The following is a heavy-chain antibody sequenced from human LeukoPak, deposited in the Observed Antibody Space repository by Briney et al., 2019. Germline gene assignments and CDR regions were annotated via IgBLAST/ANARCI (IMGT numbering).Heavy chain of an antibody. CDR3: AKSIAAAGST. V-gene: IGHV3-30-3*02. J-gene: IGHJ5*02. CDR2: ISYDGSNK. Sequence: GGSLRLSCAASGFTFSSYAMHWVRQAPGKGLEWVAVISYDGSNKYYADSVKGRFIISRDNSKNTLYLQMNSLRAEDTAVYYCAKSIAAAGSTWGQGTLVTVSS. CDR1: GFTFSSYA. D-gene: IGHD6-13*01.